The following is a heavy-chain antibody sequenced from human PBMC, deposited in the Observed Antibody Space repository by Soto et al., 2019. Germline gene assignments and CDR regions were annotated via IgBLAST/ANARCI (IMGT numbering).Heavy chain of an antibody. D-gene: IGHD4-17*01. J-gene: IGHJ1*01. CDR2: IRNRANGYST. CDR3: ASTYGDFRDFQN. CDR1: GFIFSDHY. V-gene: IGHV3-72*01. Sequence: EVQLVESGGGLVQPGGSLRLSCAASGFIFSDHYMDWVRQAPGKGLEWVGRIRNRANGYSTEYAASVKGRFSISRDGSGNALYLQMNSLKTEDTAVYYCASTYGDFRDFQNWGQGTLVTVSS.